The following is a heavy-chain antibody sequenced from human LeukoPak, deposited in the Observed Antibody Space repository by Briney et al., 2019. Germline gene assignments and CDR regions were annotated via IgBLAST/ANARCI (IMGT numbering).Heavy chain of an antibody. CDR2: INTNTGNP. J-gene: IGHJ6*03. V-gene: IGHV7-4-1*02. Sequence: ASVKVSCKASGYTFTSYAMNWVRQAPGQGLEWMGWINTNTGNPTYAQGFTGRFVFSLDTSVSTAYLQISSLKAEDTAVYYCARVLFVQVATVPTPGYYYYYMDVWGKGTTVTVSS. D-gene: IGHD2-8*02. CDR3: ARVLFVQVATVPTPGYYYYYMDV. CDR1: GYTFTSYA.